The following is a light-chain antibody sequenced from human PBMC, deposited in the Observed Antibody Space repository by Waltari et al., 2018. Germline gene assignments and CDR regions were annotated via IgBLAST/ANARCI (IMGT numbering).Light chain of an antibody. CDR2: DVS. Sequence: QPALTHPAPVSGSPGQSLTIPSTGTSSDVGRYNYVSWYQQHPGNAPKLMIYDVSNRPSGVSNRFSGSKSGNTASLTISGLQAEDEADYYCSSYTSSSTLLFGGGTKLTVL. CDR1: SSDVGRYNY. CDR3: SSYTSSSTLL. V-gene: IGLV2-14*01. J-gene: IGLJ3*02.